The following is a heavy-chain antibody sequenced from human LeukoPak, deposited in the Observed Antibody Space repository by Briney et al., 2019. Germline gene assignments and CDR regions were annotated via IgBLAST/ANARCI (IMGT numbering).Heavy chain of an antibody. CDR1: GFTFSSYA. Sequence: GGSLRLSCAASGFTFSSYAMSWVRQAPGKGLEWVSTISGSGVSTYYAGSVKGRFTISRDNSKNTLYLQMDSLRAEDTAVYYCARGSSGWFDDNWFDPWGQGTLVTVSS. V-gene: IGHV3-23*01. J-gene: IGHJ5*02. CDR2: ISGSGVST. D-gene: IGHD6-19*01. CDR3: ARGSSGWFDDNWFDP.